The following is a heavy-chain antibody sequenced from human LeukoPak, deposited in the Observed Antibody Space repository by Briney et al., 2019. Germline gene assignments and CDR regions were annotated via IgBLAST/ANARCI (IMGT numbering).Heavy chain of an antibody. Sequence: RGSLRLSCAASGFTFSSYWMSWVRQVPRKGLECVANINQDGHENHYVDSVKGRFTISRDDVQNSLYLQMNSLRADDTAVYYCARGGRYYLGYWGQGTLVTVSS. CDR2: INQDGHEN. CDR3: ARGGRYYLGY. J-gene: IGHJ4*02. V-gene: IGHV3-7*01. CDR1: GFTFSSYW.